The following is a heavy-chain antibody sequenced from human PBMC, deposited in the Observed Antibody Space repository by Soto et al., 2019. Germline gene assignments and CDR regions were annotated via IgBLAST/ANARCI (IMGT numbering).Heavy chain of an antibody. Sequence: ALRLSCAASGFTFSSYSMNWVRQAPGKGLEWVSYISSSSSTIYYADSVKGRFTISRDNAKNSLYLQMNSLRDEDTAVYYCTASLEGGEYGANSAFDYWGQGTLVTVSS. V-gene: IGHV3-48*02. D-gene: IGHD4-17*01. CDR1: GFTFSSYS. J-gene: IGHJ4*02. CDR3: TASLEGGEYGANSAFDY. CDR2: ISSSSSTI.